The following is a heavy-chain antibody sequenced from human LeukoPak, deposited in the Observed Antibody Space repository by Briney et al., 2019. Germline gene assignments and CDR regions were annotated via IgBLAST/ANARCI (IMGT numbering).Heavy chain of an antibody. CDR1: EFTFSSYA. CDR2: ISGSGGST. CDR3: AKGDGINHYHWFDP. D-gene: IGHD2-15*01. V-gene: IGHV3-23*01. Sequence: PGGSLRLSCAASEFTFSSYAMNWVRQAPGKGLEWVSGISGSGGSTYYADSVKGRFTIPRDNPKNTLYLQMNSLRAEDTALYYCAKGDGINHYHWFDPWGQGIQVTVSS. J-gene: IGHJ5*02.